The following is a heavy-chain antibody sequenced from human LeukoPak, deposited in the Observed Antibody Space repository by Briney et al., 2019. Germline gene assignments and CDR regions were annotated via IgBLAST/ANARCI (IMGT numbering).Heavy chain of an antibody. V-gene: IGHV3-23*01. CDR1: GFTFSSYA. CDR3: AKYGDTRIITGAGHFDF. Sequence: GGSLRLSCAASGFTFSSYAMSWVRQAPGKGLEWVSGIRAGGGSTYYADSVKGRFTISRDNSRNTLYLQLNSPTAEDTAVYYCAKYGDTRIITGAGHFDFWGQGTLVTVSS. D-gene: IGHD4-17*01. J-gene: IGHJ4*02. CDR2: IRAGGGST.